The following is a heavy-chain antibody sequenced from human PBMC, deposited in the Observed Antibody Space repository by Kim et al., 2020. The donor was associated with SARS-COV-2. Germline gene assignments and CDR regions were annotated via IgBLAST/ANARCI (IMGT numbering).Heavy chain of an antibody. V-gene: IGHV3-13*05. J-gene: IGHJ6*02. Sequence: GGSLRLSCAASGFTFSYYDMHWVRQGPGKGLEWVSTITTTGDPYYTGSVKGRFTISRENAKNSLYLQMNDLRAGDTAVYYCARARYTHTVYFYYGLDVWGQRTTVTVSS. D-gene: IGHD1-20*01. CDR1: GFTFSYYD. CDR2: ITTTGDP. CDR3: ARARYTHTVYFYYGLDV.